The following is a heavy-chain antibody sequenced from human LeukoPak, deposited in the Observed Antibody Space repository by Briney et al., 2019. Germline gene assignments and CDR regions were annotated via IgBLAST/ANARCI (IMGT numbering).Heavy chain of an antibody. V-gene: IGHV1-46*01. CDR2: INPSGGST. D-gene: IGHD2-8*01. J-gene: IGHJ5*02. CDR1: GYTFTSYY. CDR3: ARHRYCTNGVCYLVPRAFDP. Sequence: GASVKVSCKASGYTFTSYYMHWVRQAPGQGLKWMGIINPSGGSTSYAQKFQGRVTMTRDTSTSTVYMELSSLRSEDTAVYYCARHRYCTNGVCYLVPRAFDPWGQGTLVTVSS.